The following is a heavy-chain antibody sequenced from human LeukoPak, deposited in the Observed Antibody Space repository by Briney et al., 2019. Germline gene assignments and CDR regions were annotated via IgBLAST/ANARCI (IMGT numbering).Heavy chain of an antibody. J-gene: IGHJ4*02. CDR1: GFTFSSYS. V-gene: IGHV3-74*01. CDR3: AREIQAPGKTQDY. Sequence: GRSLRLSCAASGFTFSSYSMNWVRQAPGRGLEWVSRINDDGGGTFYADSVKGRLTTTRDNAKNTFYLQMDSRRADDTALYYCAREIQAPGKTQDYWGQGTLVTVSS. CDR2: INDDGGGT.